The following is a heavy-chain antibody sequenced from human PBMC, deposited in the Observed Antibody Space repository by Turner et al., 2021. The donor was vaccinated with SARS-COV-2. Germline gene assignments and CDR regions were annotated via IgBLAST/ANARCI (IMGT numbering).Heavy chain of an antibody. CDR3: AKGVRGAMIVVVIPYFDY. CDR1: GFTFSSYA. D-gene: IGHD3-22*01. V-gene: IGHV3-23*01. Sequence: EVQLLESGGGLVQPGGSLRLSCAASGFTFSSYAMSWVRQAPGKGLGWVSAISGSGGDTYYADSVKGRFTISRDNSKNTLYLQMNSLRAEDTAVYYCAKGVRGAMIVVVIPYFDYWGQGTLVTVSS. J-gene: IGHJ4*02. CDR2: ISGSGGDT.